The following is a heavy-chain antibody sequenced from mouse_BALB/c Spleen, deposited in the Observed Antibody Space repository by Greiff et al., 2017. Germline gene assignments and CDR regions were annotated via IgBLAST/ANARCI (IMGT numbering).Heavy chain of an antibody. CDR1: GFAFSSYD. CDR2: ISSGGGST. J-gene: IGHJ2*01. CDR3: AREGYGSYYFDY. D-gene: IGHD2-2*01. V-gene: IGHV5-12-1*01. Sequence: EVHLVESGGGLVQPGGSRKLSCAASGFAFSSYDMSWVRQTPEKRLEWVAYISSGGGSTYYPDTVKGRFTISRDNAKNTLYLQMSSLKSEDTAMYYCAREGYGSYYFDYWGQGTTLTGSS.